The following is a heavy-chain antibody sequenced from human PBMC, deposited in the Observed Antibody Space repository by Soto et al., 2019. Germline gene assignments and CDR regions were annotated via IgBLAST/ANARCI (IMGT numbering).Heavy chain of an antibody. CDR3: ARDYYDRSGHSHSSVY. Sequence: GSLRLSCAASGITFSTYAMHWVRQAPGKGLEWVAVISYDGGNKYYADSVKGRFTISRDNSKNALSLQMNSLRAEDTAVYYCARDYYDRSGHSHSSVYWGQGTLVTVSS. J-gene: IGHJ4*02. CDR2: ISYDGGNK. V-gene: IGHV3-30-3*01. CDR1: GITFSTYA. D-gene: IGHD3-22*01.